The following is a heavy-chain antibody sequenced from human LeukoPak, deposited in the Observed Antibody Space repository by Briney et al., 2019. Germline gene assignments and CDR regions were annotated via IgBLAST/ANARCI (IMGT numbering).Heavy chain of an antibody. D-gene: IGHD3-10*01. Sequence: ASVKVSCKASGYTFTSYYMHWVRQAPGQGLEWMGIINPSGGSTSYAQKFQGRVTMTRDTSTSTVYMELSSLRSEDTAVYYCARDRISGWFGESYYGMDVWGQGTTVTVSS. CDR1: GYTFTSYY. CDR2: INPSGGST. V-gene: IGHV1-46*01. CDR3: ARDRISGWFGESYYGMDV. J-gene: IGHJ6*02.